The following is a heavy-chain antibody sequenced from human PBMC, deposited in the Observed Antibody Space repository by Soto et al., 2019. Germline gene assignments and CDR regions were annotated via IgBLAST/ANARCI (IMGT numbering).Heavy chain of an antibody. V-gene: IGHV4-30-4*01. J-gene: IGHJ6*02. Sequence: SETLSLTCPVSGGSISSGDYYWSWIRQPPGKGLEWIGYIYYSGSTYYNPSLKSRVTISVDTSKNQFSLKLSSVTAADTAVYYCARGSRDFSRYYYYGMDVWGQGTTVTVSS. CDR3: ARGSRDFSRYYYYGMDV. D-gene: IGHD3-3*01. CDR1: GGSISSGDYY. CDR2: IYYSGST.